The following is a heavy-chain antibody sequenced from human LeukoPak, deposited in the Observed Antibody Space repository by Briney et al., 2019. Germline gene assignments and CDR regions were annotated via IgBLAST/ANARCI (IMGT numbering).Heavy chain of an antibody. J-gene: IGHJ4*02. D-gene: IGHD5-18*01. CDR1: GYSFTSYW. CDR3: TRGGSGYTYGPFDY. CDR2: IYLADSDTRHDSNT. Sequence: GESLKISCKGSGYSFTSYWIGWLRQLPGKGLEWMGIIYLADSDTRHDSNTRYSPSFQGQVTISADKSISTAYLQWSSLKGSDTAMYYCTRGGSGYTYGPFDYWGQGTLVTVSS. V-gene: IGHV5-51*01.